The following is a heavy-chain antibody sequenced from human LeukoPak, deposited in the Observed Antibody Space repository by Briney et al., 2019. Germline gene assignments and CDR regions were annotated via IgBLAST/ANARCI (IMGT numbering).Heavy chain of an antibody. Sequence: GRSLRLSCAASGFTFDDYAMHWVRQAPGKGLEWVSGISWNSGSIGYADSVKGRFTISRDNSKNTLYLQMNSLRAEDTAVYYCARAIVAAAGDFDYWGQGTLVTVSS. V-gene: IGHV3-9*01. CDR1: GFTFDDYA. D-gene: IGHD6-13*01. CDR3: ARAIVAAAGDFDY. CDR2: ISWNSGSI. J-gene: IGHJ4*02.